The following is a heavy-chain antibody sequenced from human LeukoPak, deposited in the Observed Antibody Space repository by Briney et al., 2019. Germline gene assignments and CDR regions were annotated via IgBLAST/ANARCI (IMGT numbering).Heavy chain of an antibody. CDR2: ISAYNGNT. D-gene: IGHD3-22*01. J-gene: IGHJ4*02. V-gene: IGHV1-18*01. CDR1: GYTFTSYG. CDR3: AREGGEDYYDSSGYPA. Sequence: ASVKVSCKASGYTFTSYGISWVRQAPGQGLEWMGWISAYNGNTNYAQKLQGRVTMTTDTSTSIAYMELRSLRSDDTAVYYCAREGGEDYYDSSGYPAWGQGTLVTVSS.